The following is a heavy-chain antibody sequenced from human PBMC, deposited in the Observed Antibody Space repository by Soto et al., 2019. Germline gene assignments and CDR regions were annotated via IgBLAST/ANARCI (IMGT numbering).Heavy chain of an antibody. Sequence: GASVSVSCKASGYTFTSYAMHWVRQAPGQRLEWMGWINAGNGNTKYSQKFQGRVTITRDTSASTAYMELSSLRSEDTAVYYCARDNYDFWSGSLVGNNWFDPWGQGTLVTVSS. V-gene: IGHV1-3*01. D-gene: IGHD3-3*01. CDR1: GYTFTSYA. J-gene: IGHJ5*02. CDR3: ARDNYDFWSGSLVGNNWFDP. CDR2: INAGNGNT.